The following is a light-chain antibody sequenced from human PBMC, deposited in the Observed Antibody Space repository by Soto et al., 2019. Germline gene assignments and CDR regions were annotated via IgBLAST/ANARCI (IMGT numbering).Light chain of an antibody. CDR2: GNI. J-gene: IGLJ1*01. V-gene: IGLV1-40*01. CDR3: SSYAGSNNYV. CDR1: SSNIGADYD. Sequence: QSVLTQPPSVSGAPGQRVTISCTGSSSNIGADYDVHWYQQLPGAAPKLLIYGNINRPSGVPDRFSGSKSGNTASLTVSGLQAEDEADYYCSSYAGSNNYVFGTGTKLTVL.